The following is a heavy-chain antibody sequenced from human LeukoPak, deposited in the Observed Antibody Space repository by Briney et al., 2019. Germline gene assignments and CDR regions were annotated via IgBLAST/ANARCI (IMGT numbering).Heavy chain of an antibody. D-gene: IGHD1-7*01. J-gene: IGHJ5*02. Sequence: GGSLRLSCAASGFTFSSYAMSWVRQAPGKGLEWVSAISGSGGSTYYADSVKGRFTISRDNSKNTLYLQVNSLRAEDTAVYYCARGLNWNYGWFDPWGQGTLVTVSS. V-gene: IGHV3-23*01. CDR1: GFTFSSYA. CDR2: ISGSGGST. CDR3: ARGLNWNYGWFDP.